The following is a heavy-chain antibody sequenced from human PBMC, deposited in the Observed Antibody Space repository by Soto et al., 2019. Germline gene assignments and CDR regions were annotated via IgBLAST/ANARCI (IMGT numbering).Heavy chain of an antibody. J-gene: IGHJ4*02. Sequence: GGSLRLSCVGSGFVFRNYGMHWVRQAPGRGLEWVAAISYQGTDQYYADSVKGRFEVSRDDSANTLSLQMNNLRVEDTAVYYCAKDPWDIVVVPAAPPSDYWGQGTLVTVSS. V-gene: IGHV3-30*18. CDR3: AKDPWDIVVVPAAPPSDY. D-gene: IGHD2-2*01. CDR2: ISYQGTDQ. CDR1: GFVFRNYG.